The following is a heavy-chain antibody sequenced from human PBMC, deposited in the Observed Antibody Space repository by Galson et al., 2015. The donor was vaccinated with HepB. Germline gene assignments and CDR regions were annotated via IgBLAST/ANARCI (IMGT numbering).Heavy chain of an antibody. CDR3: ARDLNYGDLVVVAATPSPWFDP. Sequence: LRLSCAASGFTFSSYGMHWVRQAPGKGLEWVAVIWYDGSNKYYADSVKGRFTISRDNSKNTLYLQMNSLRAEDTAVYYCARDLNYGDLVVVAATPSPWFDPWGQGTLVTVSS. CDR1: GFTFSSYG. J-gene: IGHJ5*02. D-gene: IGHD2-15*01. V-gene: IGHV3-33*01. CDR2: IWYDGSNK.